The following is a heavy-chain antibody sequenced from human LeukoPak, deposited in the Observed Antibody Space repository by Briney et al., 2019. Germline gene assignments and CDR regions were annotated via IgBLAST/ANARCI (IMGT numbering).Heavy chain of an antibody. J-gene: IGHJ4*02. D-gene: IGHD2-21*02. CDR3: ATDVAVAGHWDY. V-gene: IGHV1-24*01. CDR2: FDPEDGET. Sequence: RASVKVSCKVSGYTLTELSMHWVRQAPGKGLEWMGGFDPEDGETIYAQKFQGRVTMTEDTSTDTAYMELSSLRSEDTAVYYCATDVAVAGHWDYWGQGTLVTVSS. CDR1: GYTLTELS.